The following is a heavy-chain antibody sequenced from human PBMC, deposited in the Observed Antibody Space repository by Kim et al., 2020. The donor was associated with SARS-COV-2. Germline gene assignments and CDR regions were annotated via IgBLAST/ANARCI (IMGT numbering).Heavy chain of an antibody. Sequence: TYYNPSLKRRVTISVDTSKNQFSRKLSSVTAADTAVYYCARDIDYWAFDIWGQGTMVTVSS. CDR2: T. V-gene: IGHV4-39*01. J-gene: IGHJ3*02. D-gene: IGHD2-15*01. CDR3: ARDIDYWAFDI.